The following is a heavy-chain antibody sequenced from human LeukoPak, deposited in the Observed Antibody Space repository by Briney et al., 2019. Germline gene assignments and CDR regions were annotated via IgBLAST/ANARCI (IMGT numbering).Heavy chain of an antibody. CDR2: ISWNSGSI. J-gene: IGHJ4*02. CDR1: GFTFDDYA. D-gene: IGHD6-13*01. Sequence: PGGSLRLSRAASGFTFDDYAMHWVRQAPGKGLEWVSGISWNSGSIGYADSVKGRFTISRDNAKNSLYLQMNSLRAEDTALYYCAKARGDSSQELDYWGQGTLVTVSS. V-gene: IGHV3-9*01. CDR3: AKARGDSSQELDY.